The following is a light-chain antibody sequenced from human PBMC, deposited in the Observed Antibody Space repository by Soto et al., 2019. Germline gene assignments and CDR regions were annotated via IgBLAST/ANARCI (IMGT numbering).Light chain of an antibody. V-gene: IGLV3-25*02. CDR3: QSADSTGTYPYV. Sequence: SYELTQPPSVSVSPGQTARITCSGDALPKQYAYWYQQKPGQAPVLVIYKDSERPSGIPERFSGSSSGTTVTLTISGVQAEEEADYYCQSADSTGTYPYVFGTGTKVTVL. CDR2: KDS. J-gene: IGLJ1*01. CDR1: ALPKQY.